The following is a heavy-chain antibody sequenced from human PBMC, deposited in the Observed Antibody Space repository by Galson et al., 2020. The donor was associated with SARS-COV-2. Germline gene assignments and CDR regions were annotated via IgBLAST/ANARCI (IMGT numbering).Heavy chain of an antibody. D-gene: IGHD6-19*01. CDR1: GVSVSSSSYY. CDR3: ARSWVAGLRYWNFDL. V-gene: IGHV4-39*07. J-gene: IGHJ2*01. Sequence: SETLSLTCTVSGVSVSSSSYYWGWIRQPPGKGLEWIGSIYYSGTTYYNPSLESRVTISVDTSKNQFSLRVSSVTAADTAVYYCARSWVAGLRYWNFDLWGRGTQVTVSS. CDR2: IYYSGTT.